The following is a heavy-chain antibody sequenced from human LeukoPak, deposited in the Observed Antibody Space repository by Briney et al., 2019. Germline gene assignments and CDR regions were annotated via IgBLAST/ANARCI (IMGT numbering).Heavy chain of an antibody. CDR2: INPNSGGT. CDR3: ARGSATIDPSGAFDY. J-gene: IGHJ4*02. CDR1: GYTFTGYY. V-gene: IGHV1-2*06. Sequence: ASVKVSCKASGYTFTGYYMHWVRQAPGQGLEWMGRINPNSGGTNYAQKFQGRVTMTRDTSISTAYMELSRLRSDDTAVYFCARGSATIDPSGAFDYWGQGTLVTVSS. D-gene: IGHD5-12*01.